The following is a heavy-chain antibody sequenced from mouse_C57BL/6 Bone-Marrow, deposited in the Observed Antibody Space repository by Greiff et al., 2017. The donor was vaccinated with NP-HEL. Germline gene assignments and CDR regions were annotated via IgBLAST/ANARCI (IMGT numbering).Heavy chain of an antibody. CDR1: GYTFTSYW. V-gene: IGHV1-72*01. D-gene: IGHD3-2*02. Sequence: QVQLQQPGAELVKPGASVKLSCKASGYTFTSYWMHWVKQRPGRGLEWIGRIDPNSGGNKYNAKFNCQATLTVEKPASTAYMQLSSLTSEDSAVYYCARLGVAQATHFDYWGQGTTLTVSS. CDR3: ARLGVAQATHFDY. J-gene: IGHJ2*01. CDR2: IDPNSGGN.